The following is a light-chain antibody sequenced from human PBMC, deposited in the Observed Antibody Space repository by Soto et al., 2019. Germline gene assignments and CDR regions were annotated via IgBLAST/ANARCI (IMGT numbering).Light chain of an antibody. CDR2: DAS. J-gene: IGKJ4*01. Sequence: EIVLTQSPATLSLSPGERATLSCRASQSVSSYLAWYQQKPGQAPRLLIYDASNRATGIPARFSGSGSGTDFTLTISSLEPEDFATYYCQQASIFPLTFGGGTKVEI. CDR1: QSVSSY. CDR3: QQASIFPLT. V-gene: IGKV3-11*01.